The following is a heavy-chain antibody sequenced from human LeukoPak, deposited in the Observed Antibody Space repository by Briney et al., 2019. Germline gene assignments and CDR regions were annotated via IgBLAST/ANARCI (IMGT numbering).Heavy chain of an antibody. J-gene: IGHJ5*02. CDR2: ISSSGSTI. CDR3: ARDINYCTPTLCHRNWFDP. CDR1: GFTFDDYG. V-gene: IGHV3-11*04. Sequence: GGSLRLSCAASGFTFDDYGMSWVRQAPGKGLEWVSYISSSGSTIYYADSVKGRFTISRDNAKNSLYLQMNSLRAEDSAVYFCARDINYCTPTLCHRNWFDPWGQGTLVTVSS. D-gene: IGHD2-8*01.